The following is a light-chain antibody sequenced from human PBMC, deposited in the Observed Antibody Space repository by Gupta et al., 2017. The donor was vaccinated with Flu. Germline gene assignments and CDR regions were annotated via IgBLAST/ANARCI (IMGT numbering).Light chain of an antibody. V-gene: IGLV8-61*01. CDR2: GTD. CDR1: SGSVSTNYF. J-gene: IGLJ2*01. CDR3: VLYLSRGIWG. Sequence: TVTLTCGLSSGSVSTNYFPSWYQQTPGQAPRALIYGTDTRSSGVPDRFSGSIVGNKAALTITGAQADDESDYYCVLYLSRGIWGFGGGTKLTVL.